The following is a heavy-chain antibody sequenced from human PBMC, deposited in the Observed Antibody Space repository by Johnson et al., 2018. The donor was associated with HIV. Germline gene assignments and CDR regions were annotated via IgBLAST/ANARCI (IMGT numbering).Heavy chain of an antibody. CDR2: IKQDGSEK. CDR3: ARADVMSSGWYRGDAFDI. CDR1: GFTFSSYW. D-gene: IGHD6-19*01. V-gene: IGHV3-7*02. J-gene: IGHJ3*02. Sequence: VQLVESGGGLVQPGGSLRLSCAASGFTFSSYWMSWVRQAPGKGLEWVANIKQDGSEKYYVDSVKGRFTISRDNAKNSLYLQMNSLRAEDTAVYYCARADVMSSGWYRGDAFDIWGQGTMVTVSS.